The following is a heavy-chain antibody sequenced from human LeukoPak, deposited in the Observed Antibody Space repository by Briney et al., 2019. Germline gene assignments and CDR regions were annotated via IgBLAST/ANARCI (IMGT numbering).Heavy chain of an antibody. J-gene: IGHJ4*02. V-gene: IGHV4-38-2*02. CDR3: ARLLWNPNCSGGSCQYYFDY. CDR1: GYSTSSGSY. D-gene: IGHD2-15*01. Sequence: SETLSLTCTVSGYSTSSGSYWGWIRQPPGKGLEWIGSIFHSGSTYYNPSLKSRVTISVDTSKNQFSLKLSSVTAADTAVYYCARLLWNPNCSGGSCQYYFDYWGQGTLVTVSS. CDR2: IFHSGST.